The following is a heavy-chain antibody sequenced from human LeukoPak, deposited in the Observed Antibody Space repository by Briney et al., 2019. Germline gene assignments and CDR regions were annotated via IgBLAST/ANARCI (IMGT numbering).Heavy chain of an antibody. CDR3: ARKGVRGYSSSWYGENFDY. D-gene: IGHD6-13*01. J-gene: IGHJ4*02. V-gene: IGHV3-7*01. Sequence: GGSLRLSCVASGFTFSSYWMSWVRQPPGKGLEWVANIKEDGSEKYYVDSVKGRFTISRDKAKNSLYLQMNSLRAEDTAVYYCARKGVRGYSSSWYGENFDYWGQGTLVTVSS. CDR1: GFTFSSYW. CDR2: IKEDGSEK.